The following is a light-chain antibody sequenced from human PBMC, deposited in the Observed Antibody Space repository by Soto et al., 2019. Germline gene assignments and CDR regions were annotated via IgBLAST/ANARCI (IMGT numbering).Light chain of an antibody. Sequence: EIVMTQSPATLSVSPGERATLSCRASQSVSSNLAWYQQKPGQAPRLLIYGASTRATGIPARFSGSGSGTEFTITISSLQAEDLAVYYCQHYNNWPPWTFGQGTKVEIK. CDR3: QHYNNWPPWT. CDR2: GAS. J-gene: IGKJ1*01. V-gene: IGKV3-15*01. CDR1: QSVSSN.